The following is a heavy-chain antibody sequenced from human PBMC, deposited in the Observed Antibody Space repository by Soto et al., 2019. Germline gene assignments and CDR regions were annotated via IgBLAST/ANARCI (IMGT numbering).Heavy chain of an antibody. CDR1: GGTFSSYA. CDR2: IIPVFGTA. V-gene: IGHV1-69*01. J-gene: IGHJ6*02. D-gene: IGHD4-4*01. CDR3: AWSHSVLGYFYYGMDV. Sequence: QVQLVQSGAEVKKPGSSGKVSCTSSGGTFSSYAYSWVRQAPGQGLEWMGGIIPVFGTANYAQNLQGRLTITADEYTRTAYMERSSLSSEDTAVYYCAWSHSVLGYFYYGMDVWGQGTRVTVSS.